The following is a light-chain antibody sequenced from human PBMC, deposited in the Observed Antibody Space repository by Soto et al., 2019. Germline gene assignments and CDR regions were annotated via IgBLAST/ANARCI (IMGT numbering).Light chain of an antibody. CDR3: SSQTASATVL. CDR1: SSDVSAYNF. Sequence: QSALTQPASVSGSPGQSITISCTGTSSDVSAYNFVSWYQQFPGKAPKLMIYEVSNRPSGVSDRFSGSKSGNTASLIISGLRPEDEADYYCSSQTASATVLFGGGTQLTVL. CDR2: EVS. J-gene: IGLJ2*01. V-gene: IGLV2-14*01.